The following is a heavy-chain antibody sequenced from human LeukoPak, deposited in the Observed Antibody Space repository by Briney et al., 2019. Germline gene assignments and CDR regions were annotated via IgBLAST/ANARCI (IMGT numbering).Heavy chain of an antibody. CDR1: GFTFNSYG. V-gene: IGHV3-74*01. Sequence: GGSQRLSCAASGFTFNSYGMHWVRQGPGKGLVWVSRINTDGSSTSNADSVKGRFTISRDNAKNTLYLQMNSLRAEDTAVYYCARDYLCAFDIWGQGTMVTVSS. D-gene: IGHD5-12*01. CDR2: INTDGSST. CDR3: ARDYLCAFDI. J-gene: IGHJ3*02.